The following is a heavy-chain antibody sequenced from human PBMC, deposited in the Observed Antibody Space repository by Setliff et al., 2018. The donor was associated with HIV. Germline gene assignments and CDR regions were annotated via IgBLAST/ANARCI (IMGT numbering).Heavy chain of an antibody. CDR2: IHYSGST. D-gene: IGHD3-10*01. CDR3: ARGRDKYGPIDY. J-gene: IGHJ4*02. V-gene: IGHV4-59*01. CDR1: GGSISRFY. Sequence: NPSETLSLTCTVSGGSISRFYWSWIRQPPGKGLEWIGNIHYSGSTNYNPSLKSRVTISVDTSRSQFSLKLSSVTAADTAVYYCARGRDKYGPIDYWGQGTLVTVSS.